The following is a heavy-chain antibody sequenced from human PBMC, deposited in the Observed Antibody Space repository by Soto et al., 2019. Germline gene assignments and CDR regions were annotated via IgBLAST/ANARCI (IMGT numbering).Heavy chain of an antibody. V-gene: IGHV1-18*04. J-gene: IGHJ5*02. Sequence: ASVKVFCKASGYTFTSYGISWVRQAPGQGLEWMGWISAYNGNTNYAQKLQGRVTMTTDTSTSTAYMELRSLRSDDTAVYYCARVEEPYYYGSGSYYIPIDPWGQGTLVTSPQ. D-gene: IGHD3-10*01. CDR2: ISAYNGNT. CDR1: GYTFTSYG. CDR3: ARVEEPYYYGSGSYYIPIDP.